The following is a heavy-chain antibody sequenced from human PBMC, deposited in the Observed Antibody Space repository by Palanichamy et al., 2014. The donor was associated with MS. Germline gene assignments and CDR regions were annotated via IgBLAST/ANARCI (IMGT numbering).Heavy chain of an antibody. V-gene: IGHV4-59*01. D-gene: IGHD5/OR15-5a*01. J-gene: IGHJ4*02. CDR3: ARTPFVSNRPRHFDS. CDR2: IYYRGTT. CDR1: GASLTSYY. Sequence: QVQLQESGPGLVEPSETLSLTCSVSGASLTSYYWSWIRQSPGKGLEWIGYIYYRGTTNYNPSLKSRIIILVDTSKNQFSLQLGSATAADTAVYYCARTPFVSNRPRHFDSWGQGALVTVSS.